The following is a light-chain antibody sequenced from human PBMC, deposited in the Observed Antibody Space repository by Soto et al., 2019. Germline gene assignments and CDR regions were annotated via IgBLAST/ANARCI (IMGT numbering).Light chain of an antibody. Sequence: QSALTQPASVSGSPGQSITISCTGSSRDVGGYNYVSWYQPHPGKAPKLMIYDVSNRPSGVSNRFSGSKSGNTASLTIFGLQAEDEADYYCSSYTSSSTPWVFGGGTKLTVL. V-gene: IGLV2-14*03. CDR2: DVS. CDR3: SSYTSSSTPWV. J-gene: IGLJ3*02. CDR1: SRDVGGYNY.